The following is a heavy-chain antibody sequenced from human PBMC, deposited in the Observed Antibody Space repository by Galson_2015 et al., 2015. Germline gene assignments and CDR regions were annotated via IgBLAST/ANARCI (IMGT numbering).Heavy chain of an antibody. CDR3: AKSVCSSTSCVYYYYYGMDV. J-gene: IGHJ6*02. CDR2: ISGSGGST. V-gene: IGHV3-23*01. CDR1: GFTFSTYT. D-gene: IGHD2-2*01. Sequence: LRLSCAASGFTFSTYTMSWVRQAPGKGLEWVSAISGSGGSTYYADSVKGRFTISRDNSKNTLYLQMNSLRAGDTAVYYCAKSVCSSTSCVYYYYYGMDVWGQGTTVTVSS.